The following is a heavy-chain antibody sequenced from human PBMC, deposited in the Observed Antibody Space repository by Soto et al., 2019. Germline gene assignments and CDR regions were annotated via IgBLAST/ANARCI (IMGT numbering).Heavy chain of an antibody. D-gene: IGHD6-13*01. Sequence: GGSLRLSCAASGFTFSSYAMHWVRQAPGKGLEWVAVISYDGSNKYYADSVKGRFTISRDNSKNTLYLQMNSLRAEDTAVYYCARDPSHSSSLQFYFDYWGQGTLVTVSS. J-gene: IGHJ4*02. V-gene: IGHV3-30-3*01. CDR1: GFTFSSYA. CDR3: ARDPSHSSSLQFYFDY. CDR2: ISYDGSNK.